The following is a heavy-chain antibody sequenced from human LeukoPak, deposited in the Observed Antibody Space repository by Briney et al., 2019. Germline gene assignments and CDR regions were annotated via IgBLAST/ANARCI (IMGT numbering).Heavy chain of an antibody. Sequence: SETLSLTCTVSGGSISSYYWSWIRQPPGKGLEWIGYIYYSGSTNYNPSLKSRVTISVDTSKNQFSLKLSSVTAADTAVYYCARGMATMRYGMDVWGQGTTVTVSS. V-gene: IGHV4-59*01. CDR3: ARGMATMRYGMDV. CDR2: IYYSGST. J-gene: IGHJ6*02. D-gene: IGHD5-24*01. CDR1: GGSISSYY.